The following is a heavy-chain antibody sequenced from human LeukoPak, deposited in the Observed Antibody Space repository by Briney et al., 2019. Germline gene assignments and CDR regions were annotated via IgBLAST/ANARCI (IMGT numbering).Heavy chain of an antibody. J-gene: IGHJ6*03. V-gene: IGHV3-21*01. CDR3: ARDGITVGRVDKVFDYYYYMDV. CDR1: GFTFSSYS. D-gene: IGHD3-10*01. Sequence: GGSLRLSCAASGFTFSSYSMNWVRQAPGKGLEWVSSISSSSSYIYYADSVKGRFTISRDNAKNSLYLQMNSLRAEDTAVYYCARDGITVGRVDKVFDYYYYMDVWGKGTTVTISS. CDR2: ISSSSSYI.